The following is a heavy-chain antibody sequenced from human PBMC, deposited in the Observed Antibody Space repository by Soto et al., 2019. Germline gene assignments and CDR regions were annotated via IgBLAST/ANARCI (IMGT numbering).Heavy chain of an antibody. CDR3: AKEGDLIGYNYGSCFDY. V-gene: IGHV3-23*01. J-gene: IGHJ4*02. Sequence: LRLSCAASGFTFSSYSMSWVRQAPGKGLEWVSAITGSGGSTYYADSVKGRFTISRDNSKNTLYLQMNSLRAEDTAVYYCAKEGDLIGYNYGSCFDYWGQGTLVTVSS. D-gene: IGHD5-18*01. CDR2: ITGSGGST. CDR1: GFTFSSYS.